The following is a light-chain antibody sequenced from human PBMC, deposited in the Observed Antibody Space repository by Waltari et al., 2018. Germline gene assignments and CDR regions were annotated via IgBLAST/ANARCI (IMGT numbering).Light chain of an antibody. CDR3: QQRRDWPIT. CDR1: QSVSSY. CDR2: DAS. J-gene: IGKJ5*01. V-gene: IGKV3-11*01. Sequence: DIVFTQSPASLSLSPGESATLSCRASQSVSSYLAWYQQKPGQAPRLLIYDASNRATGIPARFSGSGSGTDFTLTISSLEPEDFAVYYCQQRRDWPITFGQGTRLEIK.